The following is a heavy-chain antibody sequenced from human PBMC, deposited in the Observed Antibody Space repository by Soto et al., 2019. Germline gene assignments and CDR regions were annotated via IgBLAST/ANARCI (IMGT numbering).Heavy chain of an antibody. CDR2: IYYSGST. V-gene: IGHV4-39*01. J-gene: IGHJ6*02. D-gene: IGHD6-19*01. CDR1: AGSISSIIYY. Sequence: PSDTLXLTWTVSAGSISSIIYYWGWIRQPPGKGLEWIGSIYYSGSTYYNPSLKSRVTISVDTSKNQFSLKLSSVTAADTAVYYCASVSRGAAAPGQWLVWNYYYYYAIHVSGQGTTVTVSS. CDR3: ASVSRGAAAPGQWLVWNYYYYYAIHV.